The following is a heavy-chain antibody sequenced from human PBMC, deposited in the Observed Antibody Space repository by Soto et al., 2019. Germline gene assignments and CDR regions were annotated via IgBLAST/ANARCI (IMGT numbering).Heavy chain of an antibody. D-gene: IGHD3-9*01. CDR2: IYWNDDK. J-gene: IGHJ6*01. Sequence: SGPTLVNPTQTLTLTCSFSGFSLTTFGVAVGWIRQPPGKALEWLALIYWNDDKRYSPSLKNRLTVTKDTSKNKVVLTLTNMDPVDTATYYCANKLRYLDAMDVWGQGTTVTVS. CDR1: GFSLTTFGVA. CDR3: ANKLRYLDAMDV. V-gene: IGHV2-5*01.